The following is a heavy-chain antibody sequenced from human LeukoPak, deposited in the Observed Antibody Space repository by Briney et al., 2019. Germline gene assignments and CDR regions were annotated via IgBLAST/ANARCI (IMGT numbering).Heavy chain of an antibody. J-gene: IGHJ3*02. CDR2: ISTDGSST. V-gene: IGHV3-74*01. D-gene: IGHD6-6*01. CDR3: VREYSSSSGRAFDI. Sequence: GGSLRLSCAASGFTFSSYWMHWVRQAPGKGLVWVSRISTDGSSTNSADSVKGRFTTSRDNAKNTLYLQMNSLRAEDTAVYYCVREYSSSSGRAFDIWGQGTMVTVSP. CDR1: GFTFSSYW.